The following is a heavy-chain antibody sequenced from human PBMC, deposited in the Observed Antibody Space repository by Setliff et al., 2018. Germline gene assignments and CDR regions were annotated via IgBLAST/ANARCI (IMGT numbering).Heavy chain of an antibody. Sequence: SETLSLTCTVSGGSISSGGYYWSWIRQHPGKGLEWIGYIYYSGSTYYNPSLKSRVIISVDTSKNQFSLKLSSVTAADTAVYYCARGRYWFAPNWFDPWGQGTLVTVSS. V-gene: IGHV4-31*03. CDR1: GGSISSGGYY. D-gene: IGHD2-21*01. CDR2: IYYSGST. J-gene: IGHJ5*02. CDR3: ARGRYWFAPNWFDP.